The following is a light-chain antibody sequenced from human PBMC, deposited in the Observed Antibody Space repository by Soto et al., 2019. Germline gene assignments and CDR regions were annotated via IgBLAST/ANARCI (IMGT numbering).Light chain of an antibody. CDR2: DAS. J-gene: IGKJ1*01. CDR1: QTINNC. CDR3: QQCYIYWT. V-gene: IGKV1-5*01. Sequence: DIHMTQSPSTLSASVGDTVTISCRASQTINNCLAWYQQKPGKAPKLLISDASNLEPGVPSRFSGRGSGTQFTLSINSLQPDDFATYYCQQCYIYWTFGQGTKVEI.